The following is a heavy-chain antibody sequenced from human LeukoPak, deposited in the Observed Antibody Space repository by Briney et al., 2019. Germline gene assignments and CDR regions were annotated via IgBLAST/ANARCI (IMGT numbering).Heavy chain of an antibody. J-gene: IGHJ4*02. CDR1: GFTFSTYA. CDR3: ARDSSLGMD. D-gene: IGHD1-26*01. V-gene: IGHV3-64*01. CDR2: ISGSGVNT. Sequence: GGSLSLSCAASGFTFSTYAMYWVRQAPGKGLEYVSAISGSGVNTYYANSVKGRFTISRDNSKNTLYLQLGSLRAEDMAVYYCARDSSLGMDWGQGTLVTVSA.